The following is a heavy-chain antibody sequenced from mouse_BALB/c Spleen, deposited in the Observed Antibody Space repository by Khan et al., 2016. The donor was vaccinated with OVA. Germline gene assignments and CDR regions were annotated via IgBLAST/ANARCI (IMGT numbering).Heavy chain of an antibody. J-gene: IGHJ3*01. V-gene: IGHV1-77*01. CDR3: AREWAGWFPY. CDR1: GYTFTDYY. Sequence: QVQLQQSGAELARPGASVTLSCKASGYTFTDYYINWMRQRTGQGLEWIGEIYPGSDNTYYNEKFKGKATLTADKSSSTAYMQLSRLTSEDSAVYFCAREWAGWFPYWGQGTLVTVSA. CDR2: IYPGSDNT.